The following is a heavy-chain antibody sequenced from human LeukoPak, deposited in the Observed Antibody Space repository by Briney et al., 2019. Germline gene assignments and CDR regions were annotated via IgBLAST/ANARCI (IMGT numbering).Heavy chain of an antibody. CDR3: ARGPDRVGWLPDNWFDP. CDR1: GFTFSSYN. CDR2: ISTSSTYI. V-gene: IGHV3-21*01. J-gene: IGHJ5*02. D-gene: IGHD6-19*01. Sequence: GGSLRLSCAASGFTFSSYNMNWARQAPGKGLEWVSSISTSSTYIYYTDSVKGRFTMSRDNAKNSMYLQMNSLRAEDTAVYYCARGPDRVGWLPDNWFDPWGQGTLVTVSS.